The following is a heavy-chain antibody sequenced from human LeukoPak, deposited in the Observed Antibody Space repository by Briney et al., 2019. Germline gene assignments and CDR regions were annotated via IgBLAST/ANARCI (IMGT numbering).Heavy chain of an antibody. CDR2: INWNGGST. CDR1: GFTVSSNY. J-gene: IGHJ4*02. D-gene: IGHD6-13*01. V-gene: IGHV3-20*01. CDR3: ARRIPAWAAAGSGLGFDY. Sequence: PGGSLSLSCAASGFTVSSNYMSWVRQAPGKGLEWVSGINWNGGSTGYADSVKGRFTISRDNAKNSLYLQMNSLRAEDTALYHYARRIPAWAAAGSGLGFDYWGQGTLVTVSS.